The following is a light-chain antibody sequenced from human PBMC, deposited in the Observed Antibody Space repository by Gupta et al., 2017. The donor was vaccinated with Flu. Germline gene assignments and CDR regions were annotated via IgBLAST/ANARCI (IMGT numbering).Light chain of an antibody. V-gene: IGLV4-69*01. Sequence: VKLTCTLSSGHSSYAIAWHQQQPEKGPRYLMKLNSDGSHSKGDGIPDRFSGSSSGAERYLTISSLQSEDEADYYCQTWGTGTVVFGGGTKLTVL. CDR2: LNSDGSH. CDR1: SGHSSYA. J-gene: IGLJ2*01. CDR3: QTWGTGTVV.